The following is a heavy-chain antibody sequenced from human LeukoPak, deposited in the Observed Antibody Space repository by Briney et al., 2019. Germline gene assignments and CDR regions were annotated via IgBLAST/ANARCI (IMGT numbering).Heavy chain of an antibody. D-gene: IGHD2-2*01. J-gene: IGHJ6*02. V-gene: IGHV1-18*01. CDR1: GYTCTTYG. Sequence: GASVKVSCKASGYTCTTYGISWVRQAPGQGLEWMGWISAYNGNTNYAQKFQDRVTMTTATSTSTVYMELRSLRSDDTAVYYCARALQLVVPSVVKPTYYYYGMDVWGQGTTVTVSS. CDR3: ARALQLVVPSVVKPTYYYYGMDV. CDR2: ISAYNGNT.